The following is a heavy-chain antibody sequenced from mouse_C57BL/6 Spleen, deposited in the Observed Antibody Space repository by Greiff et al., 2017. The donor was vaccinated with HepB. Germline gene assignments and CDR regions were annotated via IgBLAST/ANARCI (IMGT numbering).Heavy chain of an antibody. CDR3: ARYRFAY. V-gene: IGHV1-55*01. J-gene: IGHJ3*01. Sequence: QVQLQQPGAELVKPGASVKMSCKASGYTFTSYWITWVKQRPGQGLEWIGDIYPGSGSTNYNEKFKSKATLTGDTSSSTAYMQLSSLTSEDSAVYYCARYRFAYWGQGTLVTVSA. CDR2: IYPGSGST. CDR1: GYTFTSYW.